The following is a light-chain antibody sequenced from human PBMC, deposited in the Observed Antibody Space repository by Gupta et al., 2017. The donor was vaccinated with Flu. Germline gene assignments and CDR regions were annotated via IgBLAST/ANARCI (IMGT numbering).Light chain of an antibody. CDR2: YAS. V-gene: IGKV6-21*01. Sequence: EIVLSQSPDFQSVTPKEKVTTTCRSSRRISSRLQCYQQKPYQSPQLLIKYASQSFSVVHSCFCSSCSGSDFTLTITIEEAEVAAAYYCHQSSSFPQTFGQGTKVEIK. J-gene: IGKJ1*01. CDR3: HQSSSFPQT. CDR1: RRISSR.